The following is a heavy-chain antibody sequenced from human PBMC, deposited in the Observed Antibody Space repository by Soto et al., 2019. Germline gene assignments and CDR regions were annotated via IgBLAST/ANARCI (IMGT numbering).Heavy chain of an antibody. CDR1: GYTFTSYA. V-gene: IGHV1-3*01. CDR3: ARGDAGTDFDY. CDR2: INAGDGVT. D-gene: IGHD3-10*01. Sequence: QVQLVQSGAEVKKPGASVKVSCKASGYTFTSYAIHWVRQAPGQRLGWMGWINAGDGVTKYSQKFQGRVTITWDTSASTAYMELSSLRSEDTAVFYCARGDAGTDFDYWGQGTLVTVSS. J-gene: IGHJ4*02.